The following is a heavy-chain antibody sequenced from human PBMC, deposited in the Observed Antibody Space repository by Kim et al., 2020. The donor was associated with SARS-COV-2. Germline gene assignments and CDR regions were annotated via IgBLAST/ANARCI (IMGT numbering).Heavy chain of an antibody. J-gene: IGHJ6*02. D-gene: IGHD3-22*01. CDR2: IIPSPGID. Sequence: SVKVSCKASGGTFSTYTISWVRQAPGQGLEWMGRIIPSPGIDYYAQKFHGRVTITADKSTSTAYMELSSLRSEDTAVYYCARDQEYYDSSGYYTYDYYGMDVWGQGTTVTVSS. CDR3: ARDQEYYDSSGYYTYDYYGMDV. V-gene: IGHV1-69*04. CDR1: GGTFSTYT.